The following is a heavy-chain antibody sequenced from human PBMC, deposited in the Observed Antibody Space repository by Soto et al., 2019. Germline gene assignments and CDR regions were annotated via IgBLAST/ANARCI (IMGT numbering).Heavy chain of an antibody. D-gene: IGHD1-26*01. Sequence: EVQLLESGGGLVQPGESLRLSCAASGFNFINYAMAWVRQAPGKGLEWLAAISDSADNTYYAGSVKGRFSISRDNSKNTLYLQMNSLSADDTAVYYCAKDEAGASDYWGQGTLVTVSS. CDR1: GFNFINYA. J-gene: IGHJ4*02. CDR2: ISDSADNT. V-gene: IGHV3-23*01. CDR3: AKDEAGASDY.